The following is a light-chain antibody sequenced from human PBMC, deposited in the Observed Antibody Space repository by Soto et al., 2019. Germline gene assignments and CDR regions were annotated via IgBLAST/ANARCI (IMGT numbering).Light chain of an antibody. CDR3: SSYTTCSTLV. Sequence: QSVLTQPASVSGSPGQSITISCTGTSSDVGGYNYVSWYQQHPGKAPKLMIYEVSNRPSGVSNRFSGSKSGNTASLTISGLQAEDEADYYCSSYTTCSTLVFGTGTKVTV. CDR1: SSDVGGYNY. J-gene: IGLJ1*01. CDR2: EVS. V-gene: IGLV2-14*01.